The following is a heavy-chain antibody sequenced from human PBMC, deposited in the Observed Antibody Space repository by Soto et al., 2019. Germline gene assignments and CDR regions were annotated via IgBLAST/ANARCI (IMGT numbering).Heavy chain of an antibody. D-gene: IGHD1-26*01. Sequence: EVQLVETGGGMIQPGGSLRLSCAVSGFSVSSNYMSWVRQAPGKGLEWVSLIYSGGTTSYADSVKGRFIISRDSSKNTLFLQMNSLRVEDTVVYYCARRYIVGVTGDYWGQGTLVTVSS. CDR1: GFSVSSNY. CDR3: ARRYIVGVTGDY. J-gene: IGHJ4*02. V-gene: IGHV3-53*02. CDR2: IYSGGTT.